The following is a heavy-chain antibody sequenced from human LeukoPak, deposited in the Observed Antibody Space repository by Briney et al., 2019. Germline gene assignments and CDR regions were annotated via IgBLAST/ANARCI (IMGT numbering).Heavy chain of an antibody. CDR1: GFTFSGFS. J-gene: IGHJ4*02. CDR2: ISTSSRST. CDR3: ARSAVRGVACDY. D-gene: IGHD3-10*01. Sequence: GGSLRLSCTASGFTFSGFSMHWVRQAPGKGLEWLSYISTSSRSTYYADSVKGRFTISRDNAKNTLFLDMNSLRPGESAVYYCARSAVRGVACDYWGQGTLLTVSS. V-gene: IGHV3-48*01.